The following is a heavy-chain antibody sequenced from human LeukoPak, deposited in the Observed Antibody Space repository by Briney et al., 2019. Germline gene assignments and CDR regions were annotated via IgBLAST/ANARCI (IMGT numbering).Heavy chain of an antibody. CDR3: ARSRSQDWFDP. Sequence: GGSLRLSCAASGFTFSSHSMNWVRQAPGKGLEWVSSISSSSSYIYYADPVKGRFTISRDNAKNSLYLQMNSLRAEDTAVYYCARSRSQDWFDPWGQGTLVTVSS. CDR1: GFTFSSHS. V-gene: IGHV3-21*01. J-gene: IGHJ5*02. CDR2: ISSSSSYI.